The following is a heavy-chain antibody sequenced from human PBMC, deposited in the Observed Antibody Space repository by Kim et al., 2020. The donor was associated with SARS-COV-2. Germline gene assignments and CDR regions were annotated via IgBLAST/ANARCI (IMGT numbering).Heavy chain of an antibody. J-gene: IGHJ3*02. CDR1: GGSFSGYY. V-gene: IGHV4-34*01. CDR2: IYHSGST. Sequence: SETLSLTCAVYGGSFSGYYWSWIRQPPGKGLEWIGEIYHSGSTNYNPSLKSRVTISVDTSKNQFSLKLSSVTAADTAVYYCARGIARDSRGCDAFDIWGQGTMVTVSS. CDR3: ARGIARDSRGCDAFDI. D-gene: IGHD3-22*01.